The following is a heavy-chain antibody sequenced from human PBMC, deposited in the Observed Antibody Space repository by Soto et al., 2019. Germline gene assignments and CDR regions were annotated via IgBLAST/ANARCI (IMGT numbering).Heavy chain of an antibody. V-gene: IGHV3-21*01. Sequence: EVQLVESGGGLVKPGGSLRLSCAASGFTFSSYSMNWVRQAPGKGLEWVSSISSSSSYIYYADSVKGRFTISRDNAKNSLYLQMNSLRAEDTAVYYCARDKRGYSGGSTYCWFDPWGQGTLVTVSS. J-gene: IGHJ5*02. CDR2: ISSSSSYI. D-gene: IGHD2-15*01. CDR3: ARDKRGYSGGSTYCWFDP. CDR1: GFTFSSYS.